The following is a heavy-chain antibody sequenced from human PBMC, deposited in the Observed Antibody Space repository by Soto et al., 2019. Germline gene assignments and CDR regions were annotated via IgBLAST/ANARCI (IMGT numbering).Heavy chain of an antibody. J-gene: IGHJ4*02. V-gene: IGHV1-69*08. Sequence: QVQLVQSGAEVKKPGSSVKVSCKASGGTFSSYTISWVRQAPGQGLEWMGRIIPILGIANYAQKFQGRVTSTAXKSTSTAYMELSSLRSEDTAVYYCARDSGSQTFDYWGQGTLVTVSS. CDR3: ARDSGSQTFDY. CDR1: GGTFSSYT. CDR2: IIPILGIA. D-gene: IGHD2-15*01.